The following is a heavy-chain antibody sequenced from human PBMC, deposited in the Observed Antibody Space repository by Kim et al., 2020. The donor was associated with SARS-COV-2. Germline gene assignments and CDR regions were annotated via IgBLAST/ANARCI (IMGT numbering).Heavy chain of an antibody. CDR3: ASLERGIFGY. D-gene: IGHD3-16*01. CDR2: ST. Sequence: STNYNPSLKRRVTISVDTSKNQFSLKLSSVTAADTAVYYCASLERGIFGYWGQGTLVTVSS. V-gene: IGHV4-59*01. J-gene: IGHJ4*02.